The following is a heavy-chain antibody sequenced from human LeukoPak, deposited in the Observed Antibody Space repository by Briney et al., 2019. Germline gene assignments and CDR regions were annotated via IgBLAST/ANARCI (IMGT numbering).Heavy chain of an antibody. CDR1: GGSISSYY. J-gene: IGHJ4*02. CDR3: ASTTSYDDY. Sequence: SETLSLTCTVSGGSISSYYWSWIRQPPGKGLEWIGYIYYSGSTNYNPSLKSRVTISVDTSKNQFSLKLSSVTAADTAVYYCASTTSYDDYWGQGTLVIVSS. D-gene: IGHD2-2*01. V-gene: IGHV4-59*01. CDR2: IYYSGST.